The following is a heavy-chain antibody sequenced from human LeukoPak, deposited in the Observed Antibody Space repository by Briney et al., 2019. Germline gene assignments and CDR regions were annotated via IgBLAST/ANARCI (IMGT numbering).Heavy chain of an antibody. CDR2: IIPFFGRA. V-gene: IGHV1-69*06. D-gene: IGHD3-16*02. J-gene: IGHJ5*02. Sequence: SVKVSCKASGYTFTSYGISWVRQAPGQGLEWMGGIIPFFGRADYAQKFQGRVTITADKSTSTAYMDLTSLKSEDTAVYYCARDNNDYVWGSYRYGFDPWGQGTLVTVSS. CDR3: ARDNNDYVWGSYRYGFDP. CDR1: GYTFTSYG.